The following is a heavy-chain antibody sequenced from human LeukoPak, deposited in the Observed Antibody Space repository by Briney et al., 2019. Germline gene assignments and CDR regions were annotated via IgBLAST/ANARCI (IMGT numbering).Heavy chain of an antibody. D-gene: IGHD2-2*01. CDR1: GGSISSSNW. CDR2: IYHSGST. V-gene: IGHV4-4*03. CDR3: ARDPAAGYCSSTSCYRGFDP. Sequence: PETLSLTCAVSGGSISSSNWWSWVRQPPGKGLEWIGEIYHSGSTNYNPSLKSRVTISVDKSKNQFSLKLSSVTAADTAVYYCARDPAAGYCSSTSCYRGFDPWGQGTLVTVSS. J-gene: IGHJ5*02.